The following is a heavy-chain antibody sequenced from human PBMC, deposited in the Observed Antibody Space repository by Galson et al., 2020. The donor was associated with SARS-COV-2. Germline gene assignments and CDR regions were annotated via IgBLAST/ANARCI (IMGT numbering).Heavy chain of an antibody. J-gene: IGHJ4*02. V-gene: IGHV3-23*01. CDR1: GFTFSSYA. D-gene: IGHD3-22*01. CDR2: ISGSGGST. CDR3: AKDLPDYYYYEPRAGDY. Sequence: GGSLRLSCAASGFTFSSYAMSWVRQAPGKGLEWVSAISGSGGSTYYADSVKGRFTISRDNSKNTLYLQMNSLRAEDTAVYYCAKDLPDYYYYEPRAGDYWGQGTLVTVSS.